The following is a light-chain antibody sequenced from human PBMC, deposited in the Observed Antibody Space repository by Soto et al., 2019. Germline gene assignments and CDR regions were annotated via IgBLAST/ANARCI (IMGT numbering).Light chain of an antibody. Sequence: DIVRTQCPDSLAMSLGERATINCKSRQRAVHSSNKKNYISWYQPKPGQPPKVLIYWASTRAPGVADRLSGSGSGTDFTLTIRRLQAEDVAVYFRQQYSRTPLTFGGGTKVAIK. CDR1: QRAVHSSNKKNY. CDR2: WAS. V-gene: IGKV4-1*01. CDR3: QQYSRTPLT. J-gene: IGKJ4*01.